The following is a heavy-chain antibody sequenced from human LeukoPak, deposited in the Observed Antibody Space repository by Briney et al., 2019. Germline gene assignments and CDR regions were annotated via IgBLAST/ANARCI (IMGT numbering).Heavy chain of an antibody. CDR3: ARDKGYCSGGSCELDY. V-gene: IGHV1-2*02. CDR2: INPNSGGT. D-gene: IGHD2-15*01. J-gene: IGHJ4*02. CDR1: GYTFTSYG. Sequence: ASVKVSCKASGYTFTSYGISWVRQATGQGLEWMGWINPNSGGTNYAQKFQGRVTMTRDTSISTAYMELSRLRSDDTAVYYCARDKGYCSGGSCELDYWGQGTLVTVSS.